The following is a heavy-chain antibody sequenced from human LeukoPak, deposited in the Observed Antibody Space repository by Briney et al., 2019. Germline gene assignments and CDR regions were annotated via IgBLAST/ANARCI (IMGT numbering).Heavy chain of an antibody. CDR2: IIPILGIA. CDR1: GGTFSSYA. J-gene: IGHJ6*02. V-gene: IGHV1-69*04. CDR3: QYSCSSENYYYGMDV. Sequence: SVKVSCKASGGTFSSYAISWVRQAPGQGLEWMGRIIPILGIANYAQKFQGRVTITADKSTSTAYMELSSLRSEDTAVYYCQYSCSSENYYYGMDVWGQGTTVTVSS. D-gene: IGHD6-6*01.